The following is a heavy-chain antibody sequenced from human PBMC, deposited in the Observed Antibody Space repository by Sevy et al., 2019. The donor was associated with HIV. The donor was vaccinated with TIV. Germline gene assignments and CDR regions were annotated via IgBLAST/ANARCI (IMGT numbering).Heavy chain of an antibody. J-gene: IGHJ3*02. CDR3: ARRGSGDTAMVLMGNDAFDI. Sequence: GESLKISCKGSGYSFTSYWIGWVRQMPGKGLEWMGIIYPGDSDTRYSPSFQGQVTISAEKSISTAYLQWSSLKASDTAMYYCARRGSGDTAMVLMGNDAFDIWGQGTMVTVSS. D-gene: IGHD5-18*01. CDR2: IYPGDSDT. CDR1: GYSFTSYW. V-gene: IGHV5-51*01.